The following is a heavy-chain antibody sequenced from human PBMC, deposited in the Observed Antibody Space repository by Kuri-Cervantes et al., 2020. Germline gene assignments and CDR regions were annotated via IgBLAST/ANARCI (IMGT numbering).Heavy chain of an antibody. Sequence: GGSLRLSCAASGFTFSSYAMSWVRQAPGKGLEWVSTISDSGGSTYYADSVKGRFTISRDNSKYTLYLQMNSLRAEDTAVYYCAKDEGYSGSYSDYWGQGTLVTVSS. V-gene: IGHV3-23*01. CDR1: GFTFSSYA. CDR2: ISDSGGST. CDR3: AKDEGYSGSYSDY. J-gene: IGHJ4*02. D-gene: IGHD1-26*01.